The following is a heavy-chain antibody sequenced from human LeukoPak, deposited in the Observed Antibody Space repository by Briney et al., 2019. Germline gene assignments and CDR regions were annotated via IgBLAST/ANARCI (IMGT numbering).Heavy chain of an antibody. CDR1: GCTFSSYA. V-gene: IGHV1-69*05. J-gene: IGHJ4*02. Sequence: GASVKVSCKASGCTFSSYAISRVRHPPAPGLESIGMIIPIFGTANYAQKFQGRVTITTDESTSTAYKELSSLRSEDTAVYYCAREYYYDSSGYSPYYFDYWGQGTLVTVSS. CDR2: IIPIFGTA. CDR3: AREYYYDSSGYSPYYFDY. D-gene: IGHD3-22*01.